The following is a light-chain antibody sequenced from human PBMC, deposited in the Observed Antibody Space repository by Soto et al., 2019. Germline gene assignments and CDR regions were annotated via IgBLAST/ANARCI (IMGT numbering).Light chain of an antibody. CDR1: ISDVGGYNY. Sequence: QCPLTQPAYVSGSPGQSITISCTGTISDVGGYNYVCWYQHHPGKAPKLIISEVSNRPSGVSDHFSGSKSGNTASLTISGLQPEDEADYYCTSFTSSTTYVFGTGTKVTVL. V-gene: IGLV2-14*01. J-gene: IGLJ1*01. CDR2: EVS. CDR3: TSFTSSTTYV.